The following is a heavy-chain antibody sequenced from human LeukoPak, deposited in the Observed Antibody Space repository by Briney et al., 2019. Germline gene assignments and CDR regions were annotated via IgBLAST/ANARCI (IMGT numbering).Heavy chain of an antibody. Sequence: ASVKVSCKASGYTFTSYGISWVRQAPGQGLEWMGWISAYNGNTNYAQKLQGRVTMTTDTSTSTAYMELRSLRSDDTAVYYCARDRTPTYYYDSSGPQDGMDVWGQGTTVTVSS. D-gene: IGHD3-22*01. CDR1: GYTFTSYG. J-gene: IGHJ6*02. CDR3: ARDRTPTYYYDSSGPQDGMDV. V-gene: IGHV1-18*01. CDR2: ISAYNGNT.